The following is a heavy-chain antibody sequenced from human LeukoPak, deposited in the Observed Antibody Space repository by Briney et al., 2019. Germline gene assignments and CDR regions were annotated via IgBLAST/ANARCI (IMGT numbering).Heavy chain of an antibody. J-gene: IGHJ4*02. Sequence: HSGGSLRLSCAASGFTVRNNYMSWVRQAPGKGLEWVSVIYSGGSTYYADSVKGRFTISGDNSKNTLYLQMNSLRAEDTAVYFCATGERTVRGDGVDYWGQGTLVTVSS. D-gene: IGHD3-10*01. CDR3: ATGERTVRGDGVDY. CDR1: GFTVRNNY. CDR2: IYSGGST. V-gene: IGHV3-66*01.